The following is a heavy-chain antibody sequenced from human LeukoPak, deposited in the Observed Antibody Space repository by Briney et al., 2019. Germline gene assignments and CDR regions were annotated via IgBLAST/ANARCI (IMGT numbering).Heavy chain of an antibody. CDR1: GFTFSNAW. D-gene: IGHD3-16*01. CDR3: TTDLGEDEGPIFDY. CDR2: IKSKTDGGTT. Sequence: GGSLRLSCAASGFTFSNAWMSWVRQAPGKGLEWVGRIKSKTDGGTTDYAAHVKGRFTISRDDSKNTLYLQMNSLKTEDTAVYYCTTDLGEDEGPIFDYWGQGTLVTVSS. J-gene: IGHJ4*02. V-gene: IGHV3-15*01.